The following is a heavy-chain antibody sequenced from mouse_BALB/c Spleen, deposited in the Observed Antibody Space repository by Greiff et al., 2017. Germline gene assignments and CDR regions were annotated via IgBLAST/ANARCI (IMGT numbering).Heavy chain of an antibody. CDR3: ARRGQEGSYGNPYFDV. J-gene: IGHJ1*01. Sequence: EVMLVESGGGLVQPGGSLKLSCAASGFDFSRYWMSWVRQAPGKGLEWIGEINPDSSTINYTPSLKDKFIISRDNAKNTLYLQMSKVRSEDTALYYCARRGQEGSYGNPYFDVWGAGTTVTVSS. CDR1: GFDFSRYW. V-gene: IGHV4-1*02. D-gene: IGHD2-1*01. CDR2: INPDSSTI.